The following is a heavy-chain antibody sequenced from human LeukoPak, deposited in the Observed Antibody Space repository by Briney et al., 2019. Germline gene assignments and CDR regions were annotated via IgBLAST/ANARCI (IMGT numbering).Heavy chain of an antibody. J-gene: IGHJ4*02. CDR2: IYTSGST. Sequence: SQTLSLTCTVSGGSISSGSYYWSWIRQPAGKGLEWIGRIYTSGSTNYNPSLKSRVTISVDTSKNQFSLKLSSVTAADTAVYYCARDGYSSSSRFDYWGQGTLVTVSS. CDR3: ARDGYSSSSRFDY. V-gene: IGHV4-61*02. CDR1: GGSISSGSYY. D-gene: IGHD6-6*01.